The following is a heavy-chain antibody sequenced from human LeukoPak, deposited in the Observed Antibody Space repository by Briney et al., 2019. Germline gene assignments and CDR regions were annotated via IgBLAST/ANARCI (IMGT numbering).Heavy chain of an antibody. CDR2: ISGSGGST. Sequence: GGSLRLSCAESGSSFSNYGMHWVRQAPGKGLEWVSAISGSGGSTYYADSVKGRFTISRDNSKNTLYLQINSLRAEDTAVYYCAKDRSGPTGSFGYWGQGTLVTVSS. J-gene: IGHJ4*02. CDR3: AKDRSGPTGSFGY. V-gene: IGHV3-23*01. D-gene: IGHD1-1*01. CDR1: GSSFSNYG.